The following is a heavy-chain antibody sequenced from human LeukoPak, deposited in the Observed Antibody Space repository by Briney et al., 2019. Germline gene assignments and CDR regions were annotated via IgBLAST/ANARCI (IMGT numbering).Heavy chain of an antibody. J-gene: IGHJ5*02. D-gene: IGHD3-22*01. Sequence: SSETLSLTCTVSGGSISSYYWSWIRQPPGKGLEWLVYIYYSGSTNYNPSLKSRVTISVDTSKNQFSLKLSSVTAADTAVYYCARLGLGIVKGFDPWGQGTLVTVSS. CDR2: IYYSGST. CDR1: GGSISSYY. CDR3: ARLGLGIVKGFDP. V-gene: IGHV4-59*08.